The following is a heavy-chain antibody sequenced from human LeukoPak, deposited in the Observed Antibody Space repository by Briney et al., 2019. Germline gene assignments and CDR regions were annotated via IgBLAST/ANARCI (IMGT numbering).Heavy chain of an antibody. Sequence: GGSLRLSCAASGFTFSSYAMHWVRQAPGKGLEYVSAISSNGGSTYYANSVKGRFTISRDNSKNTLYLQMGSLRAEDMAVYYCASTSHPNYYYYGTDVWGQGTTVTVSS. CDR2: ISSNGGST. CDR3: ASTSHPNYYYYGTDV. CDR1: GFTFSSYA. J-gene: IGHJ6*02. D-gene: IGHD2-2*01. V-gene: IGHV3-64*01.